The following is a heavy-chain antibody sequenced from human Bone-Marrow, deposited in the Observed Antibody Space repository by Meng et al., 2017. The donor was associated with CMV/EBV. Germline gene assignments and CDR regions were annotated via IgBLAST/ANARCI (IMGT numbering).Heavy chain of an antibody. CDR3: ARRGPYYNSSPYYFDY. Sequence: GSISSYRHYWGWIRQSPGKGLEWIGNIYYSGSTYYTPSLKSRVTISVDSSKRQFSLKLTSVTAGDTAVYYCARRGPYYNSSPYYFDYWGRGTLVTVSS. D-gene: IGHD3-22*01. V-gene: IGHV4-39*01. CDR1: GSISSYRHY. J-gene: IGHJ4*02. CDR2: IYYSGST.